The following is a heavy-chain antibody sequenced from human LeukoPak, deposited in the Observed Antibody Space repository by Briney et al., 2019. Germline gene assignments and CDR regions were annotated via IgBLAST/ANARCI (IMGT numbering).Heavy chain of an antibody. CDR1: GFTFSSYG. J-gene: IGHJ6*03. CDR2: ISGSGGST. D-gene: IGHD2-2*01. V-gene: IGHV3-23*01. Sequence: GGSLRLSCAAPGFTFSSYGMSWVRQAPGKGLEWVSAISGSGGSTYYADSVKGRFTISRDNSKNTLYLQMNSLRAEDTAVYYCAKHGGIPAAEIYYYYMDVWGKGTTVTISS. CDR3: AKHGGIPAAEIYYYYMDV.